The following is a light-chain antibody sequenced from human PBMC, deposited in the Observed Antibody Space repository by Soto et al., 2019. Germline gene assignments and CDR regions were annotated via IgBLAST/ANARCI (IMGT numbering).Light chain of an antibody. CDR1: NIGSKR. Sequence: SYELTQPPSVSVAPGQTASIACGGSNIGSKRVHWYQQRPGQAPVLVVYDDTYRPSGIPERFSGSNSGNTATLTISRVEAGDEADYHCQVWDSAGDHYVFGTGT. J-gene: IGLJ1*01. CDR2: DDT. CDR3: QVWDSAGDHYV. V-gene: IGLV3-21*02.